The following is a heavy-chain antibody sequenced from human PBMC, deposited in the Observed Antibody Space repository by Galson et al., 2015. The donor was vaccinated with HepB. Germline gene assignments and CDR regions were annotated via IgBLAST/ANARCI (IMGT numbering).Heavy chain of an antibody. CDR2: ISYDGSNK. J-gene: IGHJ6*03. Sequence: SLRLSCAASGFTFSSYGMHWVRQAPGKGLEWVAVISYDGSNKYYADSVKGRFTISRDNSKNTLYLQMNSLRAEDTAVYYCAKDEGQLAYMDVWGKGTTVTVSS. CDR3: AKDEGQLAYMDV. CDR1: GFTFSSYG. V-gene: IGHV3-30*18. D-gene: IGHD6-13*01.